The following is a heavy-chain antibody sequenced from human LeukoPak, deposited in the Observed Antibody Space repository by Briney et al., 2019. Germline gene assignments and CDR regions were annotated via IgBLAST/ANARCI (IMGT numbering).Heavy chain of an antibody. D-gene: IGHD1-1*01. Sequence: ASVKVSCKASGYTFTGYYMHWVRQAPGQGLEWMGWINPNSGGTNYAQKFQGRVTMTRDTSISTAYMELSRLRSEDTAVYYCARRTGTLGRDAFDIWGQGTMVTVSS. CDR3: ARRTGTLGRDAFDI. J-gene: IGHJ3*02. V-gene: IGHV1-2*02. CDR1: GYTFTGYY. CDR2: INPNSGGT.